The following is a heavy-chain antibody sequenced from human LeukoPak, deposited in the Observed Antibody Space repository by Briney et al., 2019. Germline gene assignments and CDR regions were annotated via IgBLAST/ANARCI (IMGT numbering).Heavy chain of an antibody. D-gene: IGHD6-13*01. CDR3: ARHSRHLAATGTMPYFDY. CDR1: GGSVSSSSYY. J-gene: IGHJ4*02. V-gene: IGHV4-39*01. CDR2: IYYSRYT. Sequence: SQSLSLACTVSGGSVSSSSYYWGWIRQPPGKGLEWIGRIYYSRYTYYNPSLKSRGTISVDTAKTQFSRKQRSVTAADTAVDYWARHSRHLAATGTMPYFDYWGQGTLVTVSS.